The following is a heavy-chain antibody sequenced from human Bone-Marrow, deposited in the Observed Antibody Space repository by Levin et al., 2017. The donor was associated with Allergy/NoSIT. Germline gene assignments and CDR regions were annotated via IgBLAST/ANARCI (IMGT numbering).Heavy chain of an antibody. CDR3: ARDRGAVPGNWYFDL. Sequence: QPGGSLRLSCAGSGFRFDDYAMHWVRVIPGKGLEWVSGISWDSNSRHYRDSVKGRFTISRDSAKNSLYLQMDSLRTEDSALYYCARDRGAVPGNWYFDLWGRGTLVTVSS. D-gene: IGHD6-19*01. CDR2: ISWDSNSR. V-gene: IGHV3-9*01. CDR1: GFRFDDYA. J-gene: IGHJ2*01.